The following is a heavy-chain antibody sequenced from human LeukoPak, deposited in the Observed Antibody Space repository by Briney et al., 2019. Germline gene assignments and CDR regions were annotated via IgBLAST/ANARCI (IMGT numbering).Heavy chain of an antibody. Sequence: RGSLRLSCAASGFTSNKYAMNWVRQAPGKGLEWVSVLIGSSGSTDYADSVKGRFTISRDTSKNTLYLEMNSLRAEDTAIYYCVKGAYDYIEIAYFDYWGQGTRVTVSS. CDR3: VKGAYDYIEIAYFDY. J-gene: IGHJ4*02. CDR1: GFTSNKYA. D-gene: IGHD5-12*01. CDR2: LIGSSGST. V-gene: IGHV3-23*01.